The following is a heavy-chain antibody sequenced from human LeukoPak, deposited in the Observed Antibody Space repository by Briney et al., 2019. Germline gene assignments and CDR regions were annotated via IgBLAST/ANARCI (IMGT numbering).Heavy chain of an antibody. Sequence: ASVKVSCKASGGTFSSYAISWVRQAPGQGLEWMGGIIPIFGTANYAQKFQGRVTITADESTSTAYMELSSLRSEDTAVYYCARAVYDYYGSGSYFVPEYYYYGMDVWGQGTTVTVSS. CDR2: IIPIFGTA. J-gene: IGHJ6*02. D-gene: IGHD3-10*01. V-gene: IGHV1-69*13. CDR3: ARAVYDYYGSGSYFVPEYYYYGMDV. CDR1: GGTFSSYA.